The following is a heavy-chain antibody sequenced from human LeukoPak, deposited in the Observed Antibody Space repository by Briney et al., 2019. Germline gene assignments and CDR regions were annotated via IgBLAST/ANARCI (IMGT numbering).Heavy chain of an antibody. D-gene: IGHD4-11*01. CDR3: VRHFETVTPGAYYMDV. J-gene: IGHJ6*03. Sequence: APQKISSTASVYTSTTYGISWVRHAPGQGPEWMGWITAYNVNTHYAHKLQGTVTLTTDTPPTAAPMERRSVRADTTAVYYCVRHFETVTPGAYYMDVGGKGTGVSVS. CDR2: ITAYNVNT. CDR1: VYTSTTYG. V-gene: IGHV1-18*01.